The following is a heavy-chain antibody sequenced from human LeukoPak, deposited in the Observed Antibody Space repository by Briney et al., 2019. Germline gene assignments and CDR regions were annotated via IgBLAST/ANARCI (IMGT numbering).Heavy chain of an antibody. J-gene: IGHJ5*02. Sequence: GASVKVSCKASGYTFTRHGITWVRQAPGQGLEWMGWISTYSSHTTYAQKVQGRVTMNTDTSTTTAYMELRSLRSDDTAVYYCARDEGRVSGSFNPWGQGTLVTVSS. D-gene: IGHD3-10*01. CDR2: ISTYSSHT. CDR3: ARDEGRVSGSFNP. CDR1: GYTFTRHG. V-gene: IGHV1-18*01.